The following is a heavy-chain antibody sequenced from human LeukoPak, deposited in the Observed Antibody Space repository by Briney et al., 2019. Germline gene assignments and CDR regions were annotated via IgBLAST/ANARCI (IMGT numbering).Heavy chain of an antibody. CDR3: AKEGIGYCSGGTCYAQGYFDY. CDR2: ISRSDSTI. Sequence: GGSLRLSCAASGFTFSSYEMNWVRQAPGKGLEWVSYISRSDSTIYYADSVKGRFTTSRDNAKNSLYLQMNSLRAEDTAVYYCAKEGIGYCSGGTCYAQGYFDYWGQGTLVTVSS. J-gene: IGHJ4*02. V-gene: IGHV3-48*03. D-gene: IGHD2-15*01. CDR1: GFTFSSYE.